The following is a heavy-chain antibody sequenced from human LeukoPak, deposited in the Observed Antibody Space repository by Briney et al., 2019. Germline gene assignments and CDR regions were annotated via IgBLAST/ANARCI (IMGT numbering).Heavy chain of an antibody. CDR2: IYSSDSDT. CDR3: VRHAASTGATRLDV. Sequence: PGQSLTISCKGSRYIYRSYWIGWVRQMPGKGVVWLGIIYSSDSDTRYSPSFQGQVTTSVHKSINTTFLQWSSLRASDTAMYYCVRHAASTGATRLDVWGQGTTVTVSS. J-gene: IGHJ6*02. V-gene: IGHV5-51*03. CDR1: RYIYRSYW. D-gene: IGHD1-7*01.